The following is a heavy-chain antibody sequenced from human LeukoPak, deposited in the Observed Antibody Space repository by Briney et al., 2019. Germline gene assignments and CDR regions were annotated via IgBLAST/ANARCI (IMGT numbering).Heavy chain of an antibody. D-gene: IGHD3-3*01. Sequence: PSETLSLTCTVSGGSISSSTYYWGWIRQPPGKGLEWIGSIYYSGSTYYNPSLKSRVTISVDTSKNQFSLKLSSVTAADTAVYCCARSPGGLWSGYYVRSPGRAHNWFDPWGQGTLVTVSS. CDR3: ARSPGGLWSGYYVRSPGRAHNWFDP. J-gene: IGHJ5*02. CDR1: GGSISSSTYY. V-gene: IGHV4-39*07. CDR2: IYYSGST.